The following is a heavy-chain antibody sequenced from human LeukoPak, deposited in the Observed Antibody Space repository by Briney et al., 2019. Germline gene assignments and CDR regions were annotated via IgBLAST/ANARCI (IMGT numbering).Heavy chain of an antibody. CDR2: IYYSGST. D-gene: IGHD6-13*01. J-gene: IGHJ6*03. CDR3: ARSVYSSSWYSYYYYMDV. V-gene: IGHV4-59*01. Sequence: SETLSLTCTASGGSISSYYWSWIRQPPGKGLEWIGYIYYSGSTNYNPSLKSRVTISVDTSKNQFSLKLSSVTAADTAVYYCARSVYSSSWYSYYYYMDVWGKGTTVTVSS. CDR1: GGSISSYY.